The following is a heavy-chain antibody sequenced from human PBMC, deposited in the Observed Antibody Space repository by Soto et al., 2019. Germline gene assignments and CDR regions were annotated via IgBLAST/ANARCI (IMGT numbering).Heavy chain of an antibody. CDR2: INPNSGGT. Sequence: ASVKVSCKASGYTFTGYYMHWLRQAPGQGLEWMGWINPNSGGTNYAQKFQGWVTMTRDMSISTAYMELSRLRSDDTAVYYCAREASYDSSGYYSWSPPGSYGMDVWGQGTTVTSP. CDR3: AREASYDSSGYYSWSPPGSYGMDV. J-gene: IGHJ6*02. CDR1: GYTFTGYY. D-gene: IGHD3-22*01. V-gene: IGHV1-2*04.